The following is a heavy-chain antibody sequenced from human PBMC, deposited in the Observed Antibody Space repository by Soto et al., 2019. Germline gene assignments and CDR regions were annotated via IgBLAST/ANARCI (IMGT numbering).Heavy chain of an antibody. CDR3: ARAIVVVVAAGWFDP. D-gene: IGHD2-15*01. Sequence: ASVKVSCKASGYTFTSYYMHWVRQAPGQGLEWMGIINPSGGSTSYAQKFQGRVTMTRDTSTSTVYMELSSLRSEDTAVYYCARAIVVVVAAGWFDPWGQGTLVTVSS. V-gene: IGHV1-46*01. CDR2: INPSGGST. J-gene: IGHJ5*02. CDR1: GYTFTSYY.